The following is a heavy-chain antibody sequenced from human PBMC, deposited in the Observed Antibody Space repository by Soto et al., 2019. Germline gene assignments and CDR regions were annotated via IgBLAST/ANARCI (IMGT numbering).Heavy chain of an antibody. CDR2: ISYDGSNK. D-gene: IGHD3-22*01. Sequence: QVQLVESGGGVVQPGRSLRLSCAASGFTFSSYAMHWVRQAPGKGLEWVAVISYDGSNKYYADSVKGRFTISRDNSKNTLYLQMNSLRAEDTAVYDCARDQLVVITPRYWFDPWGQGTLVTVSS. V-gene: IGHV3-30-3*01. J-gene: IGHJ5*02. CDR3: ARDQLVVITPRYWFDP. CDR1: GFTFSSYA.